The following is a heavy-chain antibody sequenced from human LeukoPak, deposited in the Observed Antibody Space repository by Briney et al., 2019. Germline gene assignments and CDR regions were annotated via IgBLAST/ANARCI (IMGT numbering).Heavy chain of an antibody. J-gene: IGHJ4*02. D-gene: IGHD3-3*01. CDR2: IYYSGDT. CDR1: GGSISTYY. V-gene: IGHV4-59*01. CDR3: ARGAIFGVADY. Sequence: ASETLSLTCTVSGGSISTYYWSWIRQPPGKALEWIGFIYYSGDTTYNPSLQSRVTISVDTSKKHFSLRLTSVTAADTAVYYCARGAIFGVADYWGQGTLVTVSS.